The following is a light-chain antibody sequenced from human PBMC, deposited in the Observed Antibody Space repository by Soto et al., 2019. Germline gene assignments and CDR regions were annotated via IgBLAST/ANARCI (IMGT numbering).Light chain of an antibody. V-gene: IGLV2-8*01. CDR1: SSDVGGYNY. Sequence: QSALAQPPSASGSPGQSVTIACTGTSSDVGGYNYVSWYQEHPGKAPKVIIYEVSKRPSGVPDRFSGYKSGNTASLTVSGLQAEDEADYYWCSYARSNTFAFGKGTKVTV. J-gene: IGLJ1*01. CDR3: CSYARSNTFA. CDR2: EVS.